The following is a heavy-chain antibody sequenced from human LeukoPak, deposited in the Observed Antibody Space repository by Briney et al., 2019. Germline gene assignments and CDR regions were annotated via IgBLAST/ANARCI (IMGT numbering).Heavy chain of an antibody. CDR3: ARPGEFTGLDY. V-gene: IGHV4-39*01. J-gene: IGHJ4*02. D-gene: IGHD3-16*01. Sequence: PSETLSLTCTVSGGSISSSSYYWGWIRQPPGKGLEWIGSIYYSGSTYYNPSLKSRVTISVDTSKNQFSLKLSSVTAADTAVYYCARPGEFTGLDYWGQGTLVTVSS. CDR2: IYYSGST. CDR1: GGSISSSSYY.